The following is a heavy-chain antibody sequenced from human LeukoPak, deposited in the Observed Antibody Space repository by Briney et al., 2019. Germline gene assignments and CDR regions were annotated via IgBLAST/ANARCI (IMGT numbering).Heavy chain of an antibody. CDR3: ARYSSGYYYDY. CDR2: THTSGNT. J-gene: IGHJ4*02. CDR1: GGSISSYY. V-gene: IGHV4-4*07. D-gene: IGHD3-22*01. Sequence: SETLSLTCTVSGGSISSYYWSWIRQPAGKGLEWIERTHTSGNTNYNPSLMSRVTMSVDTSKNQFSLKLSSVTAADTAVYYCARYSSGYYYDYWGQGTLVAVSS.